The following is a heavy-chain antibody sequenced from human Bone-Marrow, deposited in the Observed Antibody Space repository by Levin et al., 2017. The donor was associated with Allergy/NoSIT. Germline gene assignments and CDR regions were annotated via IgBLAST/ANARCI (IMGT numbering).Heavy chain of an antibody. Sequence: SCTVSGVSITSGNYYWSWIRQPAGQGLEWIGHIYTSGNTNYNPSLKSRVTISVDTSKNQFSLKLRSVTAADTAVYYCARVLQYYYDYMDVWGKGTTVTVSS. V-gene: IGHV4-61*09. CDR1: GVSITSGNYY. D-gene: IGHD5-24*01. CDR2: IYTSGNT. CDR3: ARVLQYYYDYMDV. J-gene: IGHJ6*03.